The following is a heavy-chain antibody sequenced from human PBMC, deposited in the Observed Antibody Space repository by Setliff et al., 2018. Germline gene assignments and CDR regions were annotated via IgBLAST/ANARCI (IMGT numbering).Heavy chain of an antibody. CDR3: ARDSTGSDLYEFQYMDV. V-gene: IGHV1-18*01. D-gene: IGHD1-26*01. CDR1: GYIFSTYG. Sequence: ASVKVSCKASGYIFSTYGITWVRQAPGQGLEWMGWISANNGHTMYAQKFQTRVTMTRDTSISTAYLDLTSLRSDDTAIYYCARDSTGSDLYEFQYMDVWGKGTPVTVSS. J-gene: IGHJ6*03. CDR2: ISANNGHT.